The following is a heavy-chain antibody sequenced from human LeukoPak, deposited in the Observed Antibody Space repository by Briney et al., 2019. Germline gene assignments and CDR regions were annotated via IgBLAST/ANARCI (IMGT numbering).Heavy chain of an antibody. CDR2: IYSGGST. CDR1: GFTFKNYA. V-gene: IGHV3-66*01. Sequence: GGSLRLSCAASGFTFKNYAMKWVRQAPGKGLEWVSVIYSGGSTYYADSVKGRFTISRDNSKNTLYLQMNSLRAEDTAVYYCARGNFDYWGQGTLVTVSS. J-gene: IGHJ4*02. CDR3: ARGNFDY.